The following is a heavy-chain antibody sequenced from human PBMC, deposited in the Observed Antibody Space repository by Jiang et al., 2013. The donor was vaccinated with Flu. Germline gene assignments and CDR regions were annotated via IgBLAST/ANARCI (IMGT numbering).Heavy chain of an antibody. CDR2: INTNTGNP. D-gene: IGHD3-9*01. Sequence: KPGASVKVSCKASGYTFTSYAMNWVRQAPGQGLEWMGWINTNTGNPTYAQGFTGRFVFSLDTSVSTAYLQISSLKAEDTAVYYCARDLVRYFDWWSAFDIWGQGTMVTVSS. CDR3: ARDLVRYFDWWSAFDI. V-gene: IGHV7-4-1*02. J-gene: IGHJ3*02. CDR1: GYTFTSYA.